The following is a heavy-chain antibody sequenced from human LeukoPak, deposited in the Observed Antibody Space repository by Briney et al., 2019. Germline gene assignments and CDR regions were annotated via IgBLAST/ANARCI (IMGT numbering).Heavy chain of an antibody. J-gene: IGHJ6*04. D-gene: IGHD6-6*01. CDR3: ARAGRQEKFLNYYYYGMDA. Sequence: SVTVSCKASGGTLRRYAISWLRQAPGHGLEWLGGIIPLFGAANYAQKFQGRVTITADESTSTAYMEVSSLRYEDTAIYYCARAGRQEKFLNYYYYGMDAWGEGTTVTVSS. CDR1: GGTLRRYA. CDR2: IIPLFGAA. V-gene: IGHV1-69*01.